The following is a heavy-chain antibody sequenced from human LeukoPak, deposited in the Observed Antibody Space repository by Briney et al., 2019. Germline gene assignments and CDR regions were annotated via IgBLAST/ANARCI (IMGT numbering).Heavy chain of an antibody. CDR1: GFTFSSYA. Sequence: GGSLRLSCAGSGFTFSSYAMSWVRQAPGKGLEWVSAISGSGGSTYYADSAKGRFTVSRDNSKNTLYLQMNSLRAEDTALCYCARGYDSSGYYTEFGYWGQGTPVTVSS. J-gene: IGHJ4*02. CDR3: ARGYDSSGYYTEFGY. CDR2: ISGSGGST. V-gene: IGHV3-23*01. D-gene: IGHD3-22*01.